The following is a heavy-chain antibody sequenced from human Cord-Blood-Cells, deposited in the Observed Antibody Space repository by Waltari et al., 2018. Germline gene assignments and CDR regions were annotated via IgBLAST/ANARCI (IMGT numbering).Heavy chain of an antibody. D-gene: IGHD6-19*01. CDR1: GGSISSSSYY. CDR2: IYYSGST. Sequence: QLQLQESGPGLVKPSETLSLTCTVSGGSISSSSYYWGWIRQPPGKGLEWVGSIYYSGSTYYNPSLKSRVTISVDTSKNQFSLKLSSVTAADTAVYYCAGHGGIAVAGYDYWGQGTLVTVSS. J-gene: IGHJ4*02. CDR3: AGHGGIAVAGYDY. V-gene: IGHV4-39*01.